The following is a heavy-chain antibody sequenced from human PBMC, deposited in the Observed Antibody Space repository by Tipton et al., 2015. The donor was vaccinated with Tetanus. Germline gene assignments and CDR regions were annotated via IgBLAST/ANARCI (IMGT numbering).Heavy chain of an antibody. CDR2: IYYSGST. J-gene: IGHJ4*02. Sequence: TLSLTCTVSGGSVSSGSYYWSWIRQPPGKGLEWIGYIYYSGSTNYNPSLKSRVTISVDTSKNQFSLKLSSVTAADTAVYYCARDSGYHEFDYWGQGTLVTVSS. CDR3: ARDSGYHEFDY. V-gene: IGHV4-61*01. D-gene: IGHD3-22*01. CDR1: GGSVSSGSYY.